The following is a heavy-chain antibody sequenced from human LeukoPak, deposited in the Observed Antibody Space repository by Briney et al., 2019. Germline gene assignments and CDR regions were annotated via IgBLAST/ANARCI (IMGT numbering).Heavy chain of an antibody. D-gene: IGHD2-21*01. V-gene: IGHV3-23*01. CDR2: IYENGGAT. CDR3: AKDFRIGYSAHFDY. J-gene: IGHJ4*02. Sequence: GGSLRLSCVGSGFTFRSHAMSWVRQAPEKGLEFVSGIYENGGATYYADSVKGRFSISRDNSKNTLYLQMDSLRGEDTAVYYCAKDFRIGYSAHFDYWGQGALVTVSS. CDR1: GFTFRSHA.